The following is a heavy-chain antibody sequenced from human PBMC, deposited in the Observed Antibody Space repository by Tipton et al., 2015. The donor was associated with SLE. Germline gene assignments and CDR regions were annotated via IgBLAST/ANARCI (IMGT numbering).Heavy chain of an antibody. Sequence: SLRLSCAASGFTFSSYAMSWVRQAPGKGLEWVSAISGSGGSTYYADSVKGRFTISRDNSKNTLYLQMNSLRAEDTAVYYCAKDPAGGGSGSYPLYYFDYWGQGTLVTVSS. CDR1: GFTFSSYA. CDR2: ISGSGGST. J-gene: IGHJ4*02. V-gene: IGHV3-23*01. D-gene: IGHD3-10*01. CDR3: AKDPAGGGSGSYPLYYFDY.